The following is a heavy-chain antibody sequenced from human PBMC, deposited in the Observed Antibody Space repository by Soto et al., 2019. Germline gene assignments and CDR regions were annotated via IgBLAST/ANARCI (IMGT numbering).Heavy chain of an antibody. CDR1: GFTFSTYW. J-gene: IGHJ6*02. CDR2: IKQDGTEK. CDR3: TTSPHRDSERVFV. D-gene: IGHD1-26*01. V-gene: IGHV3-7*01. Sequence: GGSLRLSCAASGFTFSTYWMSWVRRTPGKGLEWVANIKQDGTEKYYVDSVRGRLTVSRDNAKSSLYLQMNSLRVEDTAVYYCTTSPHRDSERVFVWGQGTTVTVSS.